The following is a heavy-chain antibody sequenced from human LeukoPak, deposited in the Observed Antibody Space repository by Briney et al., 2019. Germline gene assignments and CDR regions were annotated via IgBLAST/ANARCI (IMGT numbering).Heavy chain of an antibody. CDR1: GFTVSSNY. CDR2: IYSGGST. J-gene: IGHJ4*02. V-gene: IGHV3-66*01. CDR3: ARVYISWYYFDY. D-gene: IGHD3-3*02. Sequence: GGSLRLSCAASGFTVSSNYMSWVRQAPGRGLEWVSVIYSGGSTYYADSVKGRFTISRDNSKNTLYLQMNSLRAEDTAVYYCARVYISWYYFDYWGQGTLVTVSS.